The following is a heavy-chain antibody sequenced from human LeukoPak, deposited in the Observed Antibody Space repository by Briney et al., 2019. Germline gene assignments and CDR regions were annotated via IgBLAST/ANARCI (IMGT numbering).Heavy chain of an antibody. CDR2: IRYDGSNK. D-gene: IGHD1-26*01. V-gene: IGHV3-30*02. J-gene: IGHJ4*02. CDR1: GFTFSIYG. CDR3: AKVPSGSPWYFDY. Sequence: GGSLRLSCAASGFTFSIYGMHWVRQAPGKGLEGVAFIRYDGSNKYYADSVKGRFTISRDNSKNTLYLQMNSLRAEDTAVYYCAKVPSGSPWYFDYWGQGTLVTVSS.